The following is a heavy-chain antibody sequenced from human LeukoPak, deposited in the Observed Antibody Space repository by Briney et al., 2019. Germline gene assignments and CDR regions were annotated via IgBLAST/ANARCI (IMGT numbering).Heavy chain of an antibody. CDR3: AKGMTVTGFQH. Sequence: GGSLRLSCAASGFTFSSYAMSWVRQAPGKGLEWVSAISGSGGSTYYADSVKGRFTISGDNSKNTLYLQMNSLRVEDRAIYYCAKGMTVTGFQHWGQGTLVTVSS. D-gene: IGHD4-17*01. J-gene: IGHJ1*01. V-gene: IGHV3-23*01. CDR2: ISGSGGST. CDR1: GFTFSSYA.